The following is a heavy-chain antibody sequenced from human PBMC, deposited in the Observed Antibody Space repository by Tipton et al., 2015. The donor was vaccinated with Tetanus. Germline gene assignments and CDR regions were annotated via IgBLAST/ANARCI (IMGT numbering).Heavy chain of an antibody. V-gene: IGHV4-39*07. J-gene: IGHJ6*02. CDR2: IYYSGST. CDR3: ARDRGVGYCSSTSCYRYYYYYGMDV. D-gene: IGHD2-2*03. Sequence: TLSLTCTVSGGSISSSSYCWGWIRQPPGKGLEWIGSIYYSGSTYYNPSLKSRVTISVDTSKNQFSLKLSSVTAADTAVYYCARDRGVGYCSSTSCYRYYYYYGMDVWGQGTTVTVSS. CDR1: GGSISSSSYC.